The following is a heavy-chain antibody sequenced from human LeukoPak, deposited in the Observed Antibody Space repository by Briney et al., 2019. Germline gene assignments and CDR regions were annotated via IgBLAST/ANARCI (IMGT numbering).Heavy chain of an antibody. CDR1: GYTFTDYY. CDR2: INPNSGGT. Sequence: GASVRVSCKASGYTFTDYYIYWVRQAPGQGLEWMGRINPNSGGTNYAQKFQGRVTMTRDTSISTAYMELSRLRSDDTAVYYCARDVGQGWFDPWGQGTLVTVSS. D-gene: IGHD2-15*01. V-gene: IGHV1-2*06. CDR3: ARDVGQGWFDP. J-gene: IGHJ5*02.